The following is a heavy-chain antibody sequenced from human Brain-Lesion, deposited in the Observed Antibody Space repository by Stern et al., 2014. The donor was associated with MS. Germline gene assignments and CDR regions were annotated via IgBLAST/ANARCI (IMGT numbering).Heavy chain of an antibody. CDR1: GGSISSSGYY. Sequence: QVQLVESGPGLVKPSQTLSLTCTVSGGSISSSGYYWSWIRQPADKGLEWIGRIHDSGSTYYNPSPKIRVPIIMDKAKNQFSLKLTSVTAADTAVYYCATTRWDLFTWNWFDPWGQGTLVTVSS. CDR3: ATTRWDLFTWNWFDP. CDR2: IHDSGST. V-gene: IGHV4-61*02. D-gene: IGHD1-26*01. J-gene: IGHJ5*02.